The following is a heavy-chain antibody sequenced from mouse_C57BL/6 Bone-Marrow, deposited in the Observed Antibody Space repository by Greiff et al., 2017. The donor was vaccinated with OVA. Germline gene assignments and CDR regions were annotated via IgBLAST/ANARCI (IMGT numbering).Heavy chain of an antibody. Sequence: EVQLQQSVAELVRPGASVKLSCTASGFNIKNTYMHWVKQRPEQGLEWIGRIDPANGNTKYAPKFQGKGTITADTSSNTAYLQLSSLTSEDTAIYYCAPLLLRYPSYWYFDVWGTGTTVTVSS. CDR2: IDPANGNT. D-gene: IGHD1-1*01. V-gene: IGHV14-3*01. J-gene: IGHJ1*03. CDR1: GFNIKNTY. CDR3: APLLLRYPSYWYFDV.